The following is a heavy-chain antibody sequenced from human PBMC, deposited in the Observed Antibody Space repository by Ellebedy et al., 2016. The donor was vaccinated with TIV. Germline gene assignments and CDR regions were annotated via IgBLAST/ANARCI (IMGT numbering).Heavy chain of an antibody. Sequence: SETLSLXXAVYGGSFSGYYWSWIRQPPGKGLEWIGEINHSGSTNYNPSLKSRVTISVDTSKNQFSLKLSSVTAADTAVYYCARGRRGYGSGSYPFDYWGQGTLVTVSS. CDR1: GGSFSGYY. D-gene: IGHD3-10*01. CDR3: ARGRRGYGSGSYPFDY. CDR2: INHSGST. V-gene: IGHV4-34*01. J-gene: IGHJ4*02.